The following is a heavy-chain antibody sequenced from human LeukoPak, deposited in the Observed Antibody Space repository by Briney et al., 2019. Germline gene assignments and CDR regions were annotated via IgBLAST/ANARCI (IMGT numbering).Heavy chain of an antibody. J-gene: IGHJ4*02. D-gene: IGHD6-19*01. Sequence: PSETLSLTCTVSGDSISSGTYYWSWIRQPAGKGLEWIGRIYTNGSTNYNPSLKSRVTISVDTSKNQFSLRLSSVTAADTAMYYCARGTLYSGWSYYFDYWGQGSQVTVSS. CDR2: IYTNGST. CDR1: GDSISSGTYY. V-gene: IGHV4-61*02. CDR3: ARGTLYSGWSYYFDY.